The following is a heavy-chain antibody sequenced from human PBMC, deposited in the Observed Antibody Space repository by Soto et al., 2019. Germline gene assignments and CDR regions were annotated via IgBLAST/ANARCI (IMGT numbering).Heavy chain of an antibody. V-gene: IGHV4-34*01. Sequence: QVQLQQWGAGLLKPSETLSLTCAVYGGSFSGYYWSWIRPPPGKGLEWIGEINHSGSTNNNPSLKSRVTISVDTSKNQFSLKLSSVTAADTAVYYCARRERVTTSSDYWGQGTLVTVSS. CDR3: ARRERVTTSSDY. D-gene: IGHD4-17*01. CDR2: INHSGST. J-gene: IGHJ4*02. CDR1: GGSFSGYY.